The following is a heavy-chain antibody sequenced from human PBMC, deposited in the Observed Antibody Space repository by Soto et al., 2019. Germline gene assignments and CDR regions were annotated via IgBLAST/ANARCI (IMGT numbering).Heavy chain of an antibody. J-gene: IGHJ1*01. V-gene: IGHV3-30-3*01. Sequence: GGSLRLSCAASGFTFSSYAMHWVRQAPGKGLEWVAVISYDGSNKYYADSVKGRFTISRDNSKNTLYLQMNSLRAEDTAVYYCARAAAEIAEYFQHWGQGTLVTVSS. D-gene: IGHD6-13*01. CDR2: ISYDGSNK. CDR1: GFTFSSYA. CDR3: ARAAAEIAEYFQH.